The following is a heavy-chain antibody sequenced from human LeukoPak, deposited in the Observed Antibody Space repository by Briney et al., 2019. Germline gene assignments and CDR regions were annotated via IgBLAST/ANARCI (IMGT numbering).Heavy chain of an antibody. D-gene: IGHD2-15*01. V-gene: IGHV4-39*01. J-gene: IGHJ4*02. Sequence: SETLSLTCTVSGGSISSSSYYWGWIRQPPGKGLEWIGSIYYSGSTYYNPSLKSRVTISVDTSKNQFSLKLSSVTAADTAVYYCARGADGLPPDYWGQGTLVTVSS. CDR2: IYYSGST. CDR1: GGSISSSSYY. CDR3: ARGADGLPPDY.